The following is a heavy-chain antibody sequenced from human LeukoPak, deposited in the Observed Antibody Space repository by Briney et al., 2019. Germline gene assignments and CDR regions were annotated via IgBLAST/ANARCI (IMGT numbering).Heavy chain of an antibody. Sequence: PSETLSLTCTVSGGSISSYYWSWIRQPPGKGLEWIGYIYYSGSTNYNPSLKSRVTISVDTSKNQFSLKLSSVTAADTAVYYCAGNDFWSGPPPSYYYMDVWGKGTTVTVSS. CDR1: GGSISSYY. J-gene: IGHJ6*03. CDR2: IYYSGST. CDR3: AGNDFWSGPPPSYYYMDV. D-gene: IGHD3-3*01. V-gene: IGHV4-59*08.